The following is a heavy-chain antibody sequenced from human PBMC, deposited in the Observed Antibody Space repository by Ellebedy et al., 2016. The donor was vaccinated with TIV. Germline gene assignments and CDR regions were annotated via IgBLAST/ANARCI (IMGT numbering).Heavy chain of an antibody. V-gene: IGHV3-23*01. D-gene: IGHD4-23*01. Sequence: GESLKISCVASGFTFSNYNMNWVRQAPGKGLEWVSAISGSGGSTYYADSVKGRFTISRDNSKNTLYLQMNSLRAEDTAVYFCARETRDYAGYWGQGTLVTVSS. CDR1: GFTFSNYN. CDR2: ISGSGGST. CDR3: ARETRDYAGY. J-gene: IGHJ4*02.